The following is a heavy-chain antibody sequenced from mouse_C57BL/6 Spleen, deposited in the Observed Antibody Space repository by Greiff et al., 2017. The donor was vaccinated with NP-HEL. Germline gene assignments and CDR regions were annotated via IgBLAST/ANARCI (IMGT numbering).Heavy chain of an antibody. J-gene: IGHJ4*01. CDR3: ASSELTGPQYYAMDD. V-gene: IGHV1-26*01. CDR1: GYTFTDYY. CDR2: INPNSGGT. D-gene: IGHD4-1*01. Sequence: VQLQQSGPELVKPGASVKISCKASGYTFTDYYMNWVKQSHGKSLEWIGDINPNSGGTSYNQKFKGKATLTVDKSSSTAYMELRSLTSEDSAVYYCASSELTGPQYYAMDDWGQGTSVTVSS.